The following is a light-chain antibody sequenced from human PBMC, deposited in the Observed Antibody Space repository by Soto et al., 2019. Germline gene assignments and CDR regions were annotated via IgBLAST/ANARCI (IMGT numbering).Light chain of an antibody. CDR1: YSNIGAGYE. Sequence: QPVLTQPPSVSGAPGQRVTISCTGSYSNIGAGYEVHWYQQIPGTAPKLLISGHNNRPSGVPDRFFGSKSGTSASLTIIGLQAEDEGEYYRQSYDSSLSGSGVFGGGTKLTVL. CDR3: QSYDSSLSGSGV. J-gene: IGLJ3*02. CDR2: GHN. V-gene: IGLV1-40*01.